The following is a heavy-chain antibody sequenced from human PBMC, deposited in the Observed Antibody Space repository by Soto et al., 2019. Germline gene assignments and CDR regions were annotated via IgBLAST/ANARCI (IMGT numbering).Heavy chain of an antibody. D-gene: IGHD3-10*01. J-gene: IGHJ4*02. V-gene: IGHV3-23*01. CDR2: ITETGGDR. Sequence: WSLRLSCLASVITFGSRAMSMVSQVPGVELGWVSTITETGGDRRYADSVRGRFTMYRDNSKKTRYLQMSSRRVEYSALYYCARGSTDSYPGSRIFDFWGRGTLVTVAS. CDR3: ARGSTDSYPGSRIFDF. CDR1: VITFGSRA.